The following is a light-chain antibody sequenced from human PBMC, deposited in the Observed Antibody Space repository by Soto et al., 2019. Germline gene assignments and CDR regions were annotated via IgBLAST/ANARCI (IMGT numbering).Light chain of an antibody. CDR2: AAS. V-gene: IGKV1-39*01. CDR3: QQSYSTPQNT. Sequence: DIQMTQSPSSLSASVGDRVTITCRASQSISSYLNWYQQKPGKAPKLLIYAASSLQSGVPSRLSGSGSGTDFTLTISSLQPEDFATYYCQQSYSTPQNTFGQGTK. J-gene: IGKJ2*01. CDR1: QSISSY.